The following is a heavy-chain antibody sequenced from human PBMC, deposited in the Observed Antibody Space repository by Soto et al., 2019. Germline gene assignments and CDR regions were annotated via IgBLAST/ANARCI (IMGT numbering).Heavy chain of an antibody. CDR2: IWYDGSNK. Sequence: GGSLRLSCAASGFTFSSYGMHWVRQAPGKGLEWVAVIWYDGSNKYYADSVKGRFTISRDNSKNTLYLQMNSLRAEDTAVYYCARGRFGESADYWGQGTLVTVSS. CDR3: ARGRFGESADY. CDR1: GFTFSSYG. V-gene: IGHV3-33*01. D-gene: IGHD3-10*01. J-gene: IGHJ4*02.